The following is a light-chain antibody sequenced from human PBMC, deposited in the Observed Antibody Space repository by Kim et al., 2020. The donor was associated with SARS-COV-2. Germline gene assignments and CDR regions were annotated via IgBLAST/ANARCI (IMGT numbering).Light chain of an antibody. CDR3: QNHASHAIT. CDR2: DAS. CDR1: QDVSRW. J-gene: IGKJ5*01. V-gene: IGKV1-5*01. Sequence: DIQMTQSPSTLSASVGDRVSITCRASQDVSRWLAWYQQKPGKAPKLLIYDASTVESGVPSRFSGSGSGTEFTLTISSLQPDDFATYYCQNHASHAITFGEGTRLDIK.